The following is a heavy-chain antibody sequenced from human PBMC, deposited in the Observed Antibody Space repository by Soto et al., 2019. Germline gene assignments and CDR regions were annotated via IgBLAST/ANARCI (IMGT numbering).Heavy chain of an antibody. CDR3: ARRVCTTILDY. CDR2: IFSNDEK. J-gene: IGHJ4*02. V-gene: IGHV2-26*01. CDR1: GFSLSNARMG. Sequence: SGPTLVNTTATLTLTGNVSGFSLSNARMGVSWIRQPPGKALEWLAHIFSNDEKSYSTSLKSRLTISKDTSKSQVVLPMTNMDPVHTLTYYCARRVCTTILDYCGQGTRVTVSS. D-gene: IGHD1-1*01.